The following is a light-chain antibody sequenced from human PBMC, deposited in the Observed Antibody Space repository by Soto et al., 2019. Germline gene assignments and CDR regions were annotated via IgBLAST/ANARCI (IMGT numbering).Light chain of an antibody. CDR2: DTS. Sequence: VLTQSPAALSLSTPASAPLSCMASETIRGLLAWYHQRPGQPPRLLIYDTSNRATGIPARFSGSGSGTDFTLTISGLEPADLGVYYCQQRHNWPITFAQGTRLEIK. CDR1: ETIRGL. CDR3: QQRHNWPIT. V-gene: IGKV3-11*01. J-gene: IGKJ5*01.